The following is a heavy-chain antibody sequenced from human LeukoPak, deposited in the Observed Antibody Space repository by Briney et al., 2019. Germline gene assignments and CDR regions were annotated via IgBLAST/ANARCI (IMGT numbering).Heavy chain of an antibody. CDR2: IIPIFGTA. CDR3: ARDQSGNYYDSSGYYWDAFDI. CDR1: GGTFSSYA. Sequence: GASVKVSCKASGGTFSSYAISWVRQAPGQGLEWMGGIIPIFGTANYAQKFQGRVTITADESTSTAYMELSSLRSEDTAVYYCARDQSGNYYDSSGYYWDAFDIWGQGTMVTVSS. V-gene: IGHV1-69*13. D-gene: IGHD3-22*01. J-gene: IGHJ3*02.